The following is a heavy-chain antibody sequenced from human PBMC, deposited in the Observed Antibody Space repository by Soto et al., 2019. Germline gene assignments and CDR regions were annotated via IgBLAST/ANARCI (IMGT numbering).Heavy chain of an antibody. J-gene: IGHJ4*02. D-gene: IGHD2-21*01. V-gene: IGHV4-59*01. CDR1: GGSISSYY. CDR2: IYYSGST. CDR3: ARLDCVGPRCHFDY. Sequence: PSETLSLTRTVSGGSISSYYWSWIRQPPGKGLEWIGYIYYSGSTNYNPSLKSRVTISVDTSKNQFSLKLNSVTAADTAVYYCARLDCVGPRCHFDYWGRGTLVTVSS.